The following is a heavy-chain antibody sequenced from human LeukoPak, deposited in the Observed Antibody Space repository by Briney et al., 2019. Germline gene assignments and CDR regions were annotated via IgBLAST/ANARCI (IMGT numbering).Heavy chain of an antibody. J-gene: IGHJ4*02. D-gene: IGHD3-22*01. CDR1: GFTFSNYA. Sequence: GGSLRLSCAASGFTFSNYAMHWVRQAPGKGLEWVAVISYDGSNKYYTDSVKGRFTISRDNSKNTLYLQTNSLRSEDTAVYYCPRGQFRLGQYDSSAFDYWGQGTLVTVSS. V-gene: IGHV3-30*04. CDR3: PRGQFRLGQYDSSAFDY. CDR2: ISYDGSNK.